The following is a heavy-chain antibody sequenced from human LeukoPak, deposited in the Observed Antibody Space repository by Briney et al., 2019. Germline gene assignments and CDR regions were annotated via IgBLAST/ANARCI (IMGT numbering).Heavy chain of an antibody. CDR3: AGWRGATVITNIDY. D-gene: IGHD4-23*01. CDR1: GSPSTGYW. Sequence: GEPLNSSCQTSGSPSTGYWIGGSRQMPGKGLEWMGIISPGDSDTRYSPSFQGQVTMSADKSINTAYLQWAGLKASATAMYYWAGWRGATVITNIDYWGQGTLVTVSS. V-gene: IGHV5-51*01. J-gene: IGHJ4*02. CDR2: ISPGDSDT.